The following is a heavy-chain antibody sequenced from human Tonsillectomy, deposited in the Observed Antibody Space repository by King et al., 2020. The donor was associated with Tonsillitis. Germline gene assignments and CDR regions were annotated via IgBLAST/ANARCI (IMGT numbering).Heavy chain of an antibody. CDR3: AKGKRYSVFDI. D-gene: IGHD2-15*01. CDR2: ISGSGGST. CDR1: GFTFSNYA. Sequence: VQLVESGGGLVQPGGSLRLSCAASGFTFSNYAMNWVRQDPGKGLEWVSAISGSGGSTYHADSVKGRLTISRDNSKNTLNLQMNSLRAEDTAVYYCAKGKRYSVFDIWGQGTMVTVSS. V-gene: IGHV3-23*04. J-gene: IGHJ3*02.